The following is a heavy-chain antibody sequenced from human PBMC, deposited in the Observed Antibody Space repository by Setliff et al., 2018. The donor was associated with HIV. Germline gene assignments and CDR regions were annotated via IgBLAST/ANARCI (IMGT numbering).Heavy chain of an antibody. CDR3: ARYSPRGYTLTGPY. Sequence: PSETLSLTCTVSGGSISSYYWSWIRQPAGKGLEWIGRIYYSGSTKHNPSLKSRVTISLDTSKNQFSLKLTSVTAADTAVYYCARYSPRGYTLTGPYWGQGTLVTVSS. D-gene: IGHD6-25*01. V-gene: IGHV4-4*07. CDR2: IYYSGST. CDR1: GGSISSYY. J-gene: IGHJ4*02.